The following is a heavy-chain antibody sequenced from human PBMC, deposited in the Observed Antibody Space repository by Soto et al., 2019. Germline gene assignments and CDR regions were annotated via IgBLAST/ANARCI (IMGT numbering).Heavy chain of an antibody. J-gene: IGHJ4*02. CDR2: IDPSDSYT. D-gene: IGHD4-17*01. V-gene: IGHV5-10-1*01. Sequence: EVQLVQSGAEVKKPGESLRISCKGSGYSFTSYWITWVRQMPGKGLEWMGRIDPSDSYTNYSPSFQGNVTISADKSIRTAYLQWSSLKASDTAMYYCARSTVTTFESDNWGQGTLVTVSS. CDR3: ARSTVTTFESDN. CDR1: GYSFTSYW.